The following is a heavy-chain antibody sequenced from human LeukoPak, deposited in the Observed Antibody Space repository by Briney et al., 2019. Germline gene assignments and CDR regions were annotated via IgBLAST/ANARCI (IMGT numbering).Heavy chain of an antibody. J-gene: IGHJ6*02. CDR2: ISAYNGNT. CDR3: ARRKGYNWNDLEDYYGMDV. V-gene: IGHV1-18*01. Sequence: ASVKVSCKASGYTFTSYGISWVRQAPGQGLEWMGWISAYNGNTNYAQKLQGRVTMTTDTSTSTAYMELRSLRSDDTPVYYCARRKGYNWNDLEDYYGMDVWGQGTTVTVSS. CDR1: GYTFTSYG. D-gene: IGHD1-1*01.